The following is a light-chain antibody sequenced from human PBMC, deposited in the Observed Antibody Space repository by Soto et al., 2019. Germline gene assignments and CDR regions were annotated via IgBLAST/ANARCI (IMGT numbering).Light chain of an antibody. CDR3: QQYDSSHRT. CDR1: QSVNSNY. CDR2: GAS. J-gene: IGKJ1*01. V-gene: IGKV3-20*01. Sequence: EIVLTQSPGTLSLSPGERATLSCRASQSVNSNYLAWYQQKPGQGPRLLMYGASSRATGIPDRFSGSGSGTDFTLTISRLEPEDFAVYYCQQYDSSHRTFGQGTKVEIK.